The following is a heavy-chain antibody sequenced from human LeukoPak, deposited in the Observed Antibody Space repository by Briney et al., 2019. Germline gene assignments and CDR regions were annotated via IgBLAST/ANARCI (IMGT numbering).Heavy chain of an antibody. Sequence: PVETLSLTCTASGGSISSYYWSWIRQPPGKGLEWIGYIYYSGSTNYNPSLKSRVTISVDTSKNQFSLKLSSVTAADTAVYYCASGTVTAMAYFDYWGQGTLVTVSS. V-gene: IGHV4-59*01. J-gene: IGHJ4*02. CDR1: GGSISSYY. D-gene: IGHD5-18*01. CDR3: ASGTVTAMAYFDY. CDR2: IYYSGST.